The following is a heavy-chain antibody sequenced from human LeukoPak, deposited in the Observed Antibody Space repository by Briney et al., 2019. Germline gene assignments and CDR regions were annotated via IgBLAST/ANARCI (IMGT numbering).Heavy chain of an antibody. CDR3: ARVGWFGEFTNWFDP. Sequence: GASVKVSCKASGYTFTSYYMHWVRQAPGQGLEWMGIINPSGGSTSYAQKFQGRVTMTRDASTSTVYMELSSLRSEDTAVYYCARVGWFGEFTNWFDPWGQGTLVTVSS. CDR1: GYTFTSYY. J-gene: IGHJ5*02. V-gene: IGHV1-46*01. CDR2: INPSGGST. D-gene: IGHD3-10*01.